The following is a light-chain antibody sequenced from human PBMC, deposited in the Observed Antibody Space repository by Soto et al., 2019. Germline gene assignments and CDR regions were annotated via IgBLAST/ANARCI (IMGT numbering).Light chain of an antibody. CDR1: QSVSSYY. CDR2: GAS. Sequence: EIVLTQSPGTLSLSPGERATLSCRASQSVSSYYLAWYQQKPSQAPRLLIYGASSRATGIPDRFSGSGSGTDFTLTISSLEPEDFAVYYCKQYGSSLYTFGQGTKLEIK. CDR3: KQYGSSLYT. J-gene: IGKJ2*01. V-gene: IGKV3-20*01.